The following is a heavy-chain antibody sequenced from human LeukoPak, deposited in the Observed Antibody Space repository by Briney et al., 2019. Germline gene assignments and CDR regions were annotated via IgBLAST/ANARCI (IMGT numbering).Heavy chain of an antibody. V-gene: IGHV4-59*01. J-gene: IGHJ6*03. CDR2: IYHTGNI. Sequence: SETLSLTCAVSGASITSYYWTWIRQPPGKGLEWIGYIYHTGNIKYNPSLNSRVTISIDTSKNQFSLKLSSVTAADTAVYYCARAPARDYYYYMDVWGKGTTVTVSS. CDR1: GASITSYY. CDR3: ARAPARDYYYYMDV.